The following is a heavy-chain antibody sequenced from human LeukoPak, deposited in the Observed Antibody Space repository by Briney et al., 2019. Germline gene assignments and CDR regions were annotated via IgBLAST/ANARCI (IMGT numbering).Heavy chain of an antibody. Sequence: GGSLRLSCAASGFTFSSYSMNWVRQAPGKGLEWVSSISSSSSYIYYADSVKGRFTISRDNAKNSLYLQMNSLRAEDTAVYYCAKERFAGDAFDYWGQGTLVTVSS. CDR3: AKERFAGDAFDY. J-gene: IGHJ4*02. CDR2: ISSSSSYI. CDR1: GFTFSSYS. D-gene: IGHD4-17*01. V-gene: IGHV3-21*04.